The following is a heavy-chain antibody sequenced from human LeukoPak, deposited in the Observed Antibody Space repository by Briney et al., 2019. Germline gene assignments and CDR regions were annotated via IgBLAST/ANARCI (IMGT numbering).Heavy chain of an antibody. D-gene: IGHD6-19*01. J-gene: IGHJ4*02. CDR1: GFTFSSYS. CDR2: ISSSSSYI. Sequence: GGSLRLSCAASGFTFSSYSTNWVRQAPGKGLEWVSSISSSSSYIYYADSVKGRFTISRDNAKNSLYLQMNSLRAEDTAVYYCARDTQYSSGCFDYWGQGTLVTVSS. CDR3: ARDTQYSSGCFDY. V-gene: IGHV3-21*01.